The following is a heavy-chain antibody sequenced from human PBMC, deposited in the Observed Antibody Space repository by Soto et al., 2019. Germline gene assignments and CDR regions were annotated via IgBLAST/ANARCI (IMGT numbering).Heavy chain of an antibody. J-gene: IGHJ4*02. Sequence: QVQLQQWGAGLLKPSETLSLTCAVYGGSFSGYYWSWIRQPPGKGLEWIGEINHSGSTNYNPSLKSRVTISVDTSKNQFSLKLSSVTAADTAVYYCARGLGRLGIVVVVAATLFDYWGQGTLVTVSS. V-gene: IGHV4-34*01. D-gene: IGHD2-15*01. CDR1: GGSFSGYY. CDR3: ARGLGRLGIVVVVAATLFDY. CDR2: INHSGST.